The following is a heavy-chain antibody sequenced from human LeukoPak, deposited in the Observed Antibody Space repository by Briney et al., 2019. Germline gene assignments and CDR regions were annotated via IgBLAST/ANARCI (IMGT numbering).Heavy chain of an antibody. CDR2: ISYDGHYK. Sequence: GGSLRLSCAASGFAFSYSSMHWVRQAPGKGLEWVAGISYDGHYKGYADSVRGRFTISRDDSKNHLYLEMSGLRPKDAALYYCVRDLLVGSPDYFDLWGQGALVTVSS. V-gene: IGHV3-30*04. D-gene: IGHD1-26*01. CDR3: VRDLLVGSPDYFDL. CDR1: GFAFSYSS. J-gene: IGHJ4*02.